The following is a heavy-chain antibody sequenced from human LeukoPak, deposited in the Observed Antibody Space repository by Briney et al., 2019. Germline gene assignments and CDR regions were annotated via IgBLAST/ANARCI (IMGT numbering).Heavy chain of an antibody. CDR1: GYTFDENH. CDR2: INPKSGAT. CDR3: ARAGDESTGHYDSLHF. Sequence: GASVKVSCKASGYTFDENHIHWVRQVPGQAPEWMGWINPKSGATDSAQQFQGRLTMTRDTSIGTASMDLSGLRLDDTGIYYCARAGDESTGHYDSLHFWGQGTMVTVSS. J-gene: IGHJ3*01. V-gene: IGHV1-2*02. D-gene: IGHD2-8*02.